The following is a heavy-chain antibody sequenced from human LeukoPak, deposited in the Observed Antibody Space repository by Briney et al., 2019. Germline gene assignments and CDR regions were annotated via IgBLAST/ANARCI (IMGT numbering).Heavy chain of an antibody. CDR2: INPNSGGT. CDR3: FVYDSSGYHNWFDP. CDR1: GYTFTGYY. V-gene: IGHV1-2*02. J-gene: IGHJ5*02. D-gene: IGHD3-22*01. Sequence: PWASVKVSCKASGYTFTGYYMHWVRQAPGQGLEWMGWINPNSGGTNYAQKFQGRVTMTRDTSISTAYMELSRLRSDDTAVYYCFVYDSSGYHNWFDPWGQGTLVTVSS.